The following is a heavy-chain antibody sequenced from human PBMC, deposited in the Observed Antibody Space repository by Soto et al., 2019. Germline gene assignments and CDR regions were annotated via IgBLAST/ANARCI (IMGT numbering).Heavy chain of an antibody. J-gene: IGHJ5*02. CDR1: GFSLRTSGVG. Sequence: SGPTLVNPTQTLTLTCIFSGFSLRTSGVGVGWLRQPPGKALEWLGFIYWNDDKRYSPSLKSRLTITKDTSKNQVVLTMTNMDPVDTATYYCAKSGSSSWYGWFDPWGQGTLVTVSS. D-gene: IGHD6-13*01. V-gene: IGHV2-5*01. CDR3: AKSGSSSWYGWFDP. CDR2: IYWNDDK.